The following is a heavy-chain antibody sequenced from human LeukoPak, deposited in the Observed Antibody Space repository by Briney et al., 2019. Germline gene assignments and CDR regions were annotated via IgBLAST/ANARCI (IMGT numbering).Heavy chain of an antibody. CDR2: IYYSGSA. CDR3: ASKSSSWYPDFQH. J-gene: IGHJ1*01. Sequence: SETLSLTCTVSGGSISSYYWSWIRQPPGKGLEWIGYIYYSGSANYNPSLKSRVTISVDTSKNQFSLKLSSVTAADTAVYYCASKSSSWYPDFQHWGQGTLATVSS. V-gene: IGHV4-59*01. D-gene: IGHD6-13*01. CDR1: GGSISSYY.